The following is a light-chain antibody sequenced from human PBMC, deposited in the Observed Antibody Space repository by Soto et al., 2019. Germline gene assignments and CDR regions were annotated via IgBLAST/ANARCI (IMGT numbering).Light chain of an antibody. V-gene: IGKV1-5*03. CDR3: QQYEIYSGT. CDR1: QIINTW. CDR2: RAS. J-gene: IGKJ3*01. Sequence: DIQMTQSPSSLFASVGDRVTITCRASQIINTWLAWYQQRPGKAPKLLIYRASNLVNGVPSRFSGSGSGTEFTLTISSLQPDDFSIYYCQQYEIYSGTFGPGTKVDL.